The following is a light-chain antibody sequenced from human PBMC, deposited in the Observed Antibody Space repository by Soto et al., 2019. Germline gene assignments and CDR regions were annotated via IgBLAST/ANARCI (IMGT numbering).Light chain of an antibody. J-gene: IGKJ4*01. V-gene: IGKV3-15*01. Sequence: EIGLTQSPATLSVSPGESATLSCRASQSVGNTFAWYQQKPGQAPRLRPFATSTRATGVPARFSGSRSGTEFTLTISSLQSEDFEVDYCQHYGDWPLTFGGGAQVEIE. CDR3: QHYGDWPLT. CDR1: QSVGNT. CDR2: ATS.